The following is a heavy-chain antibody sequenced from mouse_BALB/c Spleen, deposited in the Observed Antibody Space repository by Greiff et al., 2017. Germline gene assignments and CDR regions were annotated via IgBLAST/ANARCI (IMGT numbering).Heavy chain of an antibody. Sequence: VQLQESGAELARPGASVKLSCNASGYTFTSYWMQWVKQRPGQGLEWIGAIYPGDGDIRYTQQFKGKGTLTADKSSSTAYIQLNSLASAESAVDNCERRRGDGYYGKGAMDYWGQGTSVTVSS. CDR3: ERRRGDGYYGKGAMDY. CDR1: GYTFTSYW. J-gene: IGHJ4*01. D-gene: IGHD2-3*01. CDR2: IYPGDGDI. V-gene: IGHV1-87*01.